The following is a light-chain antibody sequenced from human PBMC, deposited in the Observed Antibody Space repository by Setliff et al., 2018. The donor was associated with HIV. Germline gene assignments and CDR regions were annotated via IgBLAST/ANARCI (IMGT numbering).Light chain of an antibody. CDR1: SSDIGEYDY. V-gene: IGLV2-14*03. J-gene: IGLJ1*01. CDR2: AVT. Sequence: QSALAQPASVSGSPGHSITISRTGTSSDIGEYDYVSWYQQHPGKAPKLILYAVTYRPSGVSNRFSGSKSGNTASRTISGLQAEDEADYYCSSHRVTHTLEVFGTGTKVTVL. CDR3: SSHRVTHTLEV.